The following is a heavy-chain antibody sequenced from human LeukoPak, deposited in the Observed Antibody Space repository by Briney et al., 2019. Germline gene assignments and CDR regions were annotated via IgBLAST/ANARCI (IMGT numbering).Heavy chain of an antibody. CDR2: INAGNGNT. D-gene: IGHD3-10*01. CDR1: GYTFTSYA. CDR3: ARAVIELLWFGKPNNWFDP. J-gene: IGHJ5*02. Sequence: ASVKVSCKASGYTFTSYAMHWVRQAPGQRLEWMGWINAGNGNTKYSQKFQGRVTITRDTSASTAYMELSSLRSEDTAVYYCARAVIELLWFGKPNNWFDPWGQGTLVTVSS. V-gene: IGHV1-3*01.